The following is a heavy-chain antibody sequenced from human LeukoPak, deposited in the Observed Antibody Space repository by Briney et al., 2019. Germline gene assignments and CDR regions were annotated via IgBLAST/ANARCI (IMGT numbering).Heavy chain of an antibody. Sequence: SETLSLTCTVSGASIINYYWSWIRQPPGGGLEWIGYFFSSGSTRYNPSLKTRVTISVDTSKNQLSLKMTSVSAADTALYYCATGGVIRSGDYHFDFWGQGTLVTVSS. CDR2: FFSSGST. D-gene: IGHD4-17*01. J-gene: IGHJ4*02. CDR3: ATGGVIRSGDYHFDF. V-gene: IGHV4-59*13. CDR1: GASIINYY.